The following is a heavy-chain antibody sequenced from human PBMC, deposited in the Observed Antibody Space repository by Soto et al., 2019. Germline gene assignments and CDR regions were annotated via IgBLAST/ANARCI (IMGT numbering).Heavy chain of an antibody. D-gene: IGHD1-26*01. CDR2: IRSKANSYTT. CDR1: GFTFSGSA. Sequence: PRLSCAASGFTFSGSAMPWVRQASGKGLEWVGRIRSKANSYTTTYAASVRGRFTISRDDSKNTAYLQMNSLKTEDTAVYYCVGSELYYFDYWGQGTLVTVSS. J-gene: IGHJ4*02. V-gene: IGHV3-73*01. CDR3: VGSELYYFDY.